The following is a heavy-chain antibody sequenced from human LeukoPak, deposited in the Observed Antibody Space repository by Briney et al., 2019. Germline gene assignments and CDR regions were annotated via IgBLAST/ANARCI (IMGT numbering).Heavy chain of an antibody. J-gene: IGHJ4*02. CDR1: GFTFTSSA. D-gene: IGHD3-16*01. V-gene: IGHV1-58*02. Sequence: SVKVSCKASGFTFTSSAMQWVRQARGQRLEWIGWIVVGSGNTNYAQKFQERVTITRDMSTSTAYMELSSLRSEDTAVYYCAAGTGGDSSFDYWGQGTLVTVSP. CDR3: AAGTGGDSSFDY. CDR2: IVVGSGNT.